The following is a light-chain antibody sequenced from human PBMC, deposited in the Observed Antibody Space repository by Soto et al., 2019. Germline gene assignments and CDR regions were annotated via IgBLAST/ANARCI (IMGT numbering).Light chain of an antibody. CDR1: QTINNN. Sequence: DIEMTQSPASLSASVGNRVTISCRASQTINNNLNWYQQRPGKAPKLLIYSSSSLMSGVPPRFSGSGYGTDFTLTISSLQPEDFATYFCQQTYITPITFGQGTRLDIK. CDR2: SSS. V-gene: IGKV1-39*01. J-gene: IGKJ5*01. CDR3: QQTYITPIT.